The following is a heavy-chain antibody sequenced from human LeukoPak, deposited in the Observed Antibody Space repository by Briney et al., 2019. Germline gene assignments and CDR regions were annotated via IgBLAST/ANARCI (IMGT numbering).Heavy chain of an antibody. J-gene: IGHJ4*02. CDR3: ARAPSGSYYG. D-gene: IGHD1-26*01. Sequence: GGSLRLSCEASGFTFSDYYMTWMRQAPGKGLEWVSYISGSGTDILYADSVKGRFTMSRDNAKNSLYLQMNSLRAEDTAVYYCARAPSGSYYGWGQGTLVTVSS. CDR2: ISGSGTDI. V-gene: IGHV3-11*04. CDR1: GFTFSDYY.